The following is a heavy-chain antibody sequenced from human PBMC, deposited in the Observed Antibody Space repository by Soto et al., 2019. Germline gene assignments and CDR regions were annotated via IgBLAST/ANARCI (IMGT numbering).Heavy chain of an antibody. CDR2: ISGSGGST. CDR1: GFTFSSYA. CDR3: AKTNAVYGVVKVKGWFDP. D-gene: IGHD3-3*01. V-gene: IGHV3-23*01. Sequence: GGSLRLSCAASGFTFSSYAMSWVRQAPGKGLEWVSAISGSGGSTYYADSVKGRFTISRDNSKSTLYLQMNSLRAEDTAIYFCAKTNAVYGVVKVKGWFDPWGQGTLVTSPQ. J-gene: IGHJ5*02.